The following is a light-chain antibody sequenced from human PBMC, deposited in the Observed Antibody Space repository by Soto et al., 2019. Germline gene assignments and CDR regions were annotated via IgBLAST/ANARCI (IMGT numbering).Light chain of an antibody. CDR1: SSNIGAEYE. CDR2: GDN. CDR3: SLYTSENTYV. V-gene: IGLV1-40*01. J-gene: IGLJ1*01. Sequence: HSVLTQPPSLSGAPGQRVAISCTGSSSNIGAEYEVHWYQQLPGTSPKRLIYGDNNRPSGVPDRFSGSKSGTSASLTISGLQAADEADYYCSLYTSENTYVFGTGTKVTVL.